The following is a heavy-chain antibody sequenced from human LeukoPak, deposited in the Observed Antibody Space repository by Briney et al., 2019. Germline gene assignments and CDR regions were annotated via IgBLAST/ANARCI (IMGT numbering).Heavy chain of an antibody. CDR2: IYYSGST. V-gene: IGHV4-39*07. J-gene: IGHJ6*03. CDR3: AGIRMGPRGCSSTSCSYMDV. Sequence: SETLSLTCTVSGGSISSSSYYWGWIRQPPGKGLEWIGSIYYSGSTYYNPSLKSRVTISVDTSKNQFSLKLSSVTAADTAVYYCAGIRMGPRGCSSTSCSYMDVWGKGTTVTISS. CDR1: GGSISSSSYY. D-gene: IGHD2-2*01.